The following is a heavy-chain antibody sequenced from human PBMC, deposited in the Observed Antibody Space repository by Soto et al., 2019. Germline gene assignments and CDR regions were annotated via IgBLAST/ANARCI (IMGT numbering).Heavy chain of an antibody. Sequence: GSLRLSCAASGFTFSSYWMSWVRQAPGKGLEWVANIKQDGSEKYYVDSVKGRFTISRDNAKNSLYLQMNSLRAEDTAVYYCARDGGYCSSTSCSYGMDVWGQGTTVTVSS. J-gene: IGHJ6*02. CDR2: IKQDGSEK. V-gene: IGHV3-7*03. CDR1: GFTFSSYW. D-gene: IGHD2-2*01. CDR3: ARDGGYCSSTSCSYGMDV.